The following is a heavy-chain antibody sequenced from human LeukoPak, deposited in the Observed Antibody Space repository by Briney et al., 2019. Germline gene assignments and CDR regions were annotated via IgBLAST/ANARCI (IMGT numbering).Heavy chain of an antibody. J-gene: IGHJ3*02. Sequence: SETLSLTCTVSGGSISSGDYYWSWIRQPPGKGLEWIGYIYYSGSTYYNPSLKSRVTISVDTSRNQFSLKLSSVTAADTAVYYCARDRFLVTFDIWGQGTTVTVSS. D-gene: IGHD2/OR15-2a*01. V-gene: IGHV4-30-4*01. CDR2: IYYSGST. CDR1: GGSISSGDYY. CDR3: ARDRFLVTFDI.